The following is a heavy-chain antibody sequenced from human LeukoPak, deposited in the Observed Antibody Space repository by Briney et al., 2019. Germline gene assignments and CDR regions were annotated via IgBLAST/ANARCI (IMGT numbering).Heavy chain of an antibody. J-gene: IGHJ3*02. Sequence: GSLRLSCAASGFTVSSNYMSWVRQAPGKGLEWIGEINHSGSTNYNPSLKSRVTISVDTSKNQFSLKLSSVTAADTAVYYCARAPPRQSSGYYRDDAFDIWGQGTMVTVSS. D-gene: IGHD3-22*01. CDR2: INHSGST. CDR3: ARAPPRQSSGYYRDDAFDI. CDR1: GFTVSSNY. V-gene: IGHV4-34*01.